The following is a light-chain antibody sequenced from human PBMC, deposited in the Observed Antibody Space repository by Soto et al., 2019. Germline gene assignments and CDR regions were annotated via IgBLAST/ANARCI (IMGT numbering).Light chain of an antibody. CDR1: TGSIASNY. Sequence: NFMLTQPHSVSEYPGKTVTISCTRSTGSIASNYVQWCQQRPGRAPTTVIYEDNRRPSGVPDRFSGSIGSSSNSASLTISGLRTEDEADYYWQSYDSSPFHVFGTWTKLTVL. CDR3: QSYDSSPFHV. V-gene: IGLV6-57*04. J-gene: IGLJ1*01. CDR2: EDN.